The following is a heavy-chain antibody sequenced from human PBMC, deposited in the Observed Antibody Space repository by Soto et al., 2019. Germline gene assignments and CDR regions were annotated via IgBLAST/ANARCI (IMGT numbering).Heavy chain of an antibody. CDR3: ARHSFIGYGLFFDY. D-gene: IGHD5-18*01. CDR1: GGSISSSSYY. CDR2: IYYSGST. V-gene: IGHV4-39*01. Sequence: QLQLQESGPGLVKPSETLSLTCTVSGGSISSSSYYWGWIRQPPGKGLEWIGSIYYSGSTYYNPSLKSRVTISVDTSKNQFSLKLSSVTAADTAVYYCARHSFIGYGLFFDYWGQGTLVTVSS. J-gene: IGHJ4*02.